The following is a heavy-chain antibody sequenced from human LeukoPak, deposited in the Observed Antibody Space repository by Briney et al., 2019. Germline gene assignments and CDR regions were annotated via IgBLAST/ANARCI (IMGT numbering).Heavy chain of an antibody. Sequence: ASVKVSCKASGYTFTSYYMHWVLRAPGEGREWRGWINPNSDGTNYAQKFQGRVTMTRDTSISTAYMELSRLRSDDTAVYYCARDEGTYYYDSSGYYYNYWGQGTLVTVSS. CDR3: ARDEGTYYYDSSGYYYNY. V-gene: IGHV1-2*02. J-gene: IGHJ4*02. CDR1: GYTFTSYY. CDR2: INPNSDGT. D-gene: IGHD3-22*01.